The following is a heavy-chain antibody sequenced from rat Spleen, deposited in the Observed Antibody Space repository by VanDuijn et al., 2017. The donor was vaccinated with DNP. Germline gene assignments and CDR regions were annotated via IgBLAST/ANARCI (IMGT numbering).Heavy chain of an antibody. D-gene: IGHD1-5*01. Sequence: EVQLVESGGGLVQPGRSLKLSCAASGFTFSNYDMAWVRQAPTKGLEWIASISTGGGNTYYRDSVKGRFTISRDNAKSTLYLQMDSLRSEDTATYYCASHTEYTYEWYFDFWGPGTMVTVSS. CDR1: GFTFSNYD. V-gene: IGHV5-25*01. CDR2: ISTGGGNT. CDR3: ASHTEYTYEWYFDF. J-gene: IGHJ1*01.